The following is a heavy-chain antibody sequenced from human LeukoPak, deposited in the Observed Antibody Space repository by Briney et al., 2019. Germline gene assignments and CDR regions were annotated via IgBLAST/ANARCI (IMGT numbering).Heavy chain of an antibody. CDR1: GFTVSSNY. Sequence: GGSLRLSCAASGFTVSSNYMSWVRQAPGKGLEWVSVIHSGGSTYYADSVKGRFTISRDNSKNTPYLQMNSLRAEDTAVYYCATYKSLSYFDYWGQGTLVTVSS. J-gene: IGHJ4*02. D-gene: IGHD3-10*01. CDR3: ATYKSLSYFDY. CDR2: IHSGGST. V-gene: IGHV3-66*01.